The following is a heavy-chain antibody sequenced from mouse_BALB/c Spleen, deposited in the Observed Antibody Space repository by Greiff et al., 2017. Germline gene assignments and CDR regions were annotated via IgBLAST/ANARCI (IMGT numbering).Heavy chain of an antibody. CDR1: GYTFTDYE. J-gene: IGHJ2*01. CDR2: IDPETGGT. V-gene: IGHV1-15*01. CDR3: TRYGYVDY. D-gene: IGHD1-1*01. Sequence: QVQLKQSGAELVRPGASVTLSCKASGYTFTDYEMHWVKQTPVHGLEWIGAIDPETGGTAYNQKFKGKATLTADKSSSTAYMELRSLTSKDSAVYYCTRYGYVDYWGQGTTLTVSS.